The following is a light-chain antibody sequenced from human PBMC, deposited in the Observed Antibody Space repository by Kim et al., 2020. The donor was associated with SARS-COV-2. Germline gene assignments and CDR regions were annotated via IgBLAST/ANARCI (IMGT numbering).Light chain of an antibody. CDR3: QQRSNWPPLT. CDR2: DAS. J-gene: IGKJ4*01. Sequence: SPGERATRSCRASQSVSSYLAWYRQKPGQAPRLLIYDASNRATGIPARFSGSGSGTDFTLTISSLEPEDFAVYYCQQRSNWPPLTFGGGTKVDIK. V-gene: IGKV3-11*01. CDR1: QSVSSY.